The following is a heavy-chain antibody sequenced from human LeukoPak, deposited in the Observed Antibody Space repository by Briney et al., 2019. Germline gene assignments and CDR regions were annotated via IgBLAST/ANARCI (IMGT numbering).Heavy chain of an antibody. J-gene: IGHJ4*02. Sequence: GGSLRLSCAASGCTFSSYGMSWVRKAPGKGLEWVSAISGSGGSTYYADSVKGRFTISRDNSKNTLYLQMDSLKTENTAVYYCTRDQTPYYWGQGTLVTVSS. CDR2: ISGSGGST. V-gene: IGHV3-23*01. CDR3: TRDQTPYY. CDR1: GCTFSSYG.